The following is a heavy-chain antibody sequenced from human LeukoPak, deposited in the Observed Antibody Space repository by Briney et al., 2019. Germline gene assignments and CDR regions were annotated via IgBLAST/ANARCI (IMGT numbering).Heavy chain of an antibody. Sequence: GGSLRLSCAAAGFTFSSYEMNWVRQAPGKGLEWVSYISSFGSAICYADSVKGRFTISRDNAKNSLYLQMNSLRAEDTAVYYCARVGPNWNNFDYWGQGTLATVSS. CDR2: ISSFGSAI. J-gene: IGHJ4*02. V-gene: IGHV3-48*03. CDR1: GFTFSSYE. D-gene: IGHD1/OR15-1a*01. CDR3: ARVGPNWNNFDY.